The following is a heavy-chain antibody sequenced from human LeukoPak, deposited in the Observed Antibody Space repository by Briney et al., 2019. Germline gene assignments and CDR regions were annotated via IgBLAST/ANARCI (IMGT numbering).Heavy chain of an antibody. V-gene: IGHV4-59*01. Sequence: SETLSLTCTVSGGSISSYYWSWIRQPPGKGLEWIGYIYYSGSTNYNPSLKSRVTISVDTSKNQFSLKLSSVTAADTAVYYCARVLESDHDYVWGPSNWFDPWGQGTLVTVSS. CDR3: ARVLESDHDYVWGPSNWFDP. J-gene: IGHJ5*02. D-gene: IGHD3-16*01. CDR2: IYYSGST. CDR1: GGSISSYY.